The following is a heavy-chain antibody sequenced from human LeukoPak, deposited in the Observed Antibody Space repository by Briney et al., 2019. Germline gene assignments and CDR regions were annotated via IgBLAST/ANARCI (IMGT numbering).Heavy chain of an antibody. Sequence: GGSLRLSCAASGFTFSSYGMHWVRQAPGKGLEWVSLIWYDGSNEYHADSVKGRFTISRDNSKNTLYLQMNNVRAEDTAVYYCAKGSGYYYYYMDVWGKGTTVTVSS. D-gene: IGHD6-25*01. CDR1: GFTFSSYG. V-gene: IGHV3-33*06. CDR3: AKGSGYYYYYMDV. CDR2: IWYDGSNE. J-gene: IGHJ6*03.